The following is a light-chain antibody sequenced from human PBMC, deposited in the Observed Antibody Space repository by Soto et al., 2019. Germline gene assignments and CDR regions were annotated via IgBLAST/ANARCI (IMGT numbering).Light chain of an antibody. Sequence: QSALTQPPSASGSPGQSVTISCTGTSSDVGGYNYVSWYQQHPGKAPKLMIYEVSKRPSGVPDRFSGSKSGNTASLTVSGLQAEDEADYYCCSYAGSTNWNFVTGTKRTVL. CDR1: SSDVGGYNY. J-gene: IGLJ1*01. CDR2: EVS. V-gene: IGLV2-8*01. CDR3: CSYAGSTNWN.